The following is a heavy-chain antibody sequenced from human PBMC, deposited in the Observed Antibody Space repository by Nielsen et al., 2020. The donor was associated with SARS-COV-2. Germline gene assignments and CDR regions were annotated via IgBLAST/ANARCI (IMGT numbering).Heavy chain of an antibody. CDR3: ATGGYSYGDDAFDI. Sequence: SVNVPYKASGYTFTSYYMHWVRQAPGQGLEWMGIINPSGCSTSYAQKFQGRVTMTRDTSTSTVYMELSSLRSEDTAVYYCATGGYSYGDDAFDIWGQGTMVTVSS. J-gene: IGHJ3*02. CDR1: GYTFTSYY. V-gene: IGHV1-46*01. D-gene: IGHD5-18*01. CDR2: INPSGCST.